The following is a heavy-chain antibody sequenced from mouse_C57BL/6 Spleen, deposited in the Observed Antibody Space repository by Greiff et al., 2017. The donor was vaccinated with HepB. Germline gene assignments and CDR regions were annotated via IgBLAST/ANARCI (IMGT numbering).Heavy chain of an antibody. D-gene: IGHD1-1*01. J-gene: IGHJ4*01. Sequence: EVQGVESGEGLVKPGGSLKLSCAASGFTFSSYAMSWVRQTPEKRLEWVAYISSGGDYIYYADTVKGRFTISRDNARNTLYLQMSSLKSEDTAMYYCTRGGYYGVMDYWGQGTSVTVSS. CDR2: ISSGGDYI. CDR3: TRGGYYGVMDY. V-gene: IGHV5-9-1*02. CDR1: GFTFSSYA.